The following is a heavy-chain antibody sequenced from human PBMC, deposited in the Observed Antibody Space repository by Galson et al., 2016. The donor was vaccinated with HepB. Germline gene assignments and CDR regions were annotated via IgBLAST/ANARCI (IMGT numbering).Heavy chain of an antibody. CDR1: GFTFSNAW. CDR3: TTVHGVYCSGGSCYHYYYGMDV. V-gene: IGHV3-15*07. CDR2: IKSKTDGGTT. J-gene: IGHJ6*02. Sequence: SLRLSCAASGFTFSNAWMNWVRQAPGKGLEWVGRIKSKTDGGTTDYAAPVKGRFTISRDDSKNTLYLQMNSLKTEDTAVYYCTTVHGVYCSGGSCYHYYYGMDVWGQGTTVTVSS. D-gene: IGHD2-15*01.